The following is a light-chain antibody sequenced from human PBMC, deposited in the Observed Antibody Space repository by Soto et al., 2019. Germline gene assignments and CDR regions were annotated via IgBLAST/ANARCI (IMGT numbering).Light chain of an antibody. Sequence: DIQMTQSPSTLSASVGDRVTITCRPSQSVSTWLAWYQQKPGEAPNLLIYEASRLQSGVPSRFSGSASGREFTLTITNLQPDDVATYYCQQYNDRQWTFGQGTKVDIK. CDR3: QQYNDRQWT. CDR1: QSVSTW. CDR2: EAS. J-gene: IGKJ1*01. V-gene: IGKV1-5*01.